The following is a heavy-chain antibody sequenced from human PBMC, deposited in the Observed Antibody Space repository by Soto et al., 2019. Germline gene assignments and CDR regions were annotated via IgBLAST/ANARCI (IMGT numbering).Heavy chain of an antibody. Sequence: GGFLRLSCAASGFTFSSYGMHWVRQAPGKGLEWVAVISYDGTNKYYADSVKGRFTISSDNSKNTPYLQMNSLRAEDTAVYYCAKDVWINMVRGRPDYWGQGTLVTVSS. CDR1: GFTFSSYG. CDR3: AKDVWINMVRGRPDY. D-gene: IGHD3-10*01. V-gene: IGHV3-30*18. CDR2: ISYDGTNK. J-gene: IGHJ4*02.